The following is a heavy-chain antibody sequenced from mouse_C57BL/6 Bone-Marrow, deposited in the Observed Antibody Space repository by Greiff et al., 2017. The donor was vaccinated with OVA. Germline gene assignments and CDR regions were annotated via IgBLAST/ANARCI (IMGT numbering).Heavy chain of an antibody. J-gene: IGHJ2*01. CDR3: ARALHFDD. Sequence: VQLQQSGPELVKPGASVKISCKASGYTFTDYYMNWVKQSHGKSLEWIGDINPNNGGTSYNQKFKGKATLTVDKSSSTAYMELRSLTSEDSAVYYCARALHFDDWGQGTTLTVSS. V-gene: IGHV1-26*01. CDR2: INPNNGGT. CDR1: GYTFTDYY.